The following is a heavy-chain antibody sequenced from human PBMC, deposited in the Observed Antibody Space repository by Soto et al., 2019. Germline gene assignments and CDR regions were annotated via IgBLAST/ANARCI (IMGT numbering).Heavy chain of an antibody. D-gene: IGHD3-10*02. CDR1: GGTFSSYT. Sequence: QVQLVQSGAEVKKPRSSVKVSCKASGGTFSSYTISWVRQAPGQGLEWMGRIIPILGIANYAQKFQGRVTITADKSTSTASMELSSLRSEDTAVYYCARGLGSGSYWTKSPNFDYWGQGTLVTVSS. CDR3: ARGLGSGSYWTKSPNFDY. V-gene: IGHV1-69*02. J-gene: IGHJ4*02. CDR2: IIPILGIA.